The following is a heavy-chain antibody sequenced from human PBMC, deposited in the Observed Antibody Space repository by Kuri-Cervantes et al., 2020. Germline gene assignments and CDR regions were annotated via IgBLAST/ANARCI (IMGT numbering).Heavy chain of an antibody. V-gene: IGHV1-58*01. D-gene: IGHD2-21*02. CDR2: IVVGSGNT. Sequence: SVKVSCKASGFTFTSSAVQWVRQARGQRLEWIGWIVVGSGNTNYAQKFQERVTITRDMSTSTAYMELSSLRAEDTAVYYCAKTYCGGDCFLDPWGQGTLVTVSS. CDR1: GFTFTSSA. CDR3: AKTYCGGDCFLDP. J-gene: IGHJ5*02.